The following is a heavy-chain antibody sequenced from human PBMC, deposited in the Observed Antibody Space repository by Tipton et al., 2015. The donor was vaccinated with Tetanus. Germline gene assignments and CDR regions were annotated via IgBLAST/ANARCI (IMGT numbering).Heavy chain of an antibody. J-gene: IGHJ4*02. CDR1: GYTFTSYC. D-gene: IGHD3-10*01. V-gene: IGHV1-18*04. CDR3: AGGSGSYSGGGSLGKYYFDY. Sequence: QLVQSGAEVKKPGASVKVSCKASGYTFTSYCISWVRQAPGQGLEWMGSISAYNGNAHYAQKLQGRVTMTTDTSTGTADMEVGSLKSGDTGGYYCAGGSGSYSGGGSLGKYYFDYWGQGTLVTVSS. CDR2: ISAYNGNA.